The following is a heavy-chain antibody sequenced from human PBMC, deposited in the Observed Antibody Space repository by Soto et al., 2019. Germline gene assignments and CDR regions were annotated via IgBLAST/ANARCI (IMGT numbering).Heavy chain of an antibody. CDR3: ARDDDYEANAFDY. Sequence: GGSLRLSCAASGFTFSRYGMHWVRQAPRKGLEWVALIWNDGIRKVYVDSVKGRFTISRDNSKNTLDLQMNSLRAEDTAVYYCARDDDYEANAFDYWGPGTLVTVSS. J-gene: IGHJ4*02. CDR1: GFTFSRYG. CDR2: IWNDGIRK. D-gene: IGHD3-22*01. V-gene: IGHV3-33*01.